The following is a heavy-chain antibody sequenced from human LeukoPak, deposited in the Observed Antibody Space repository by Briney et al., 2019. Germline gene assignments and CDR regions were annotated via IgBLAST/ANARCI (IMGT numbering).Heavy chain of an antibody. CDR3: AGVSRGIAAAGTGWFDP. CDR1: GYTFTSYY. D-gene: IGHD6-13*01. V-gene: IGHV1-46*01. Sequence: GASVKVSCKASGYTFTSYYMHWVRQAPGQGLEWMGIINPSGGSTSYAQKFQGRVTMTRDTSTSTVYMELSSLRSEDTAVYYCAGVSRGIAAAGTGWFDPWGQGTLVTVSS. CDR2: INPSGGST. J-gene: IGHJ5*02.